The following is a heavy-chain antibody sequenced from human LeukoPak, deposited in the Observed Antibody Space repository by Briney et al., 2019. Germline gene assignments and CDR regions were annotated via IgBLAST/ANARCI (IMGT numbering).Heavy chain of an antibody. V-gene: IGHV3-9*01. CDR2: ISWNSGSI. CDR1: GFTFDDYA. D-gene: IGHD6-19*01. Sequence: QPGGSLRLSCAASGFTFDDYAMHWVRHAPGKGLEWVSGISWNSGSIGYADSVKGRFTISRDNAKNSLYLQMNSLRAEDTALYYCAKDTGAVAGTCDYWGQGTLVTVSS. CDR3: AKDTGAVAGTCDY. J-gene: IGHJ4*02.